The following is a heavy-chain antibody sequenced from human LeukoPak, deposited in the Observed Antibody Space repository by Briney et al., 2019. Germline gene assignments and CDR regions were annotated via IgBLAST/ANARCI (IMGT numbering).Heavy chain of an antibody. CDR1: FGSIRDYY. J-gene: IGHJ4*02. V-gene: IGHV4-59*01. D-gene: IGHD1/OR15-1a*01. Sequence: SETLSLTCSVSFGSIRDYYWRWIRQPPGKGLEWIGYIYNSGTTSYNPSLKGQVTISVDTSKNQFSLKLSSVTAADTAVYYCARGNKYPGVFDYWGQGTLVTVSS. CDR2: IYNSGTT. CDR3: ARGNKYPGVFDY.